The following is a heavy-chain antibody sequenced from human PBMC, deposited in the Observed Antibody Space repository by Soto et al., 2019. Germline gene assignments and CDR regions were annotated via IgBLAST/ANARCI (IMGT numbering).Heavy chain of an antibody. CDR3: ARETVARIAGRTGYCYGMDV. J-gene: IGHJ6*02. V-gene: IGHV1-18*01. CDR2: ISAYNGNT. D-gene: IGHD6-6*01. CDR1: GYTFTSYG. Sequence: QVQLVQSGAEVKKPGASVKVSCKASGYTFTSYGISWVRQAPGQGLEWMGWISAYNGNTNYAQQLQGRVTRTTDTPTSTAYMELGSLRSDDTAVYYCARETVARIAGRTGYCYGMDVWGQGTTVTVSS.